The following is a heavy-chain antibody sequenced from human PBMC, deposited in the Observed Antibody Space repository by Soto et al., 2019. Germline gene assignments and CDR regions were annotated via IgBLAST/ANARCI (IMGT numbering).Heavy chain of an antibody. Sequence: QLQLQESGSGLVKPSQTLSLTCAVSGGSISSGGYSWSWIRQPPGKGLEWIGYIYHSGSTYYNPSRKSRVTITVDRSKNQFSLQLSSVTAADTAVYYWARDLYGDGSGYFDLGGRGTLVTVSS. D-gene: IGHD4-17*01. CDR1: GGSISSGGYS. V-gene: IGHV4-30-2*01. J-gene: IGHJ2*01. CDR2: IYHSGST. CDR3: ARDLYGDGSGYFDL.